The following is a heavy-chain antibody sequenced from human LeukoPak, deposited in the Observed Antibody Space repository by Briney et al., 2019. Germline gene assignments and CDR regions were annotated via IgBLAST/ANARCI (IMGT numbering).Heavy chain of an antibody. V-gene: IGHV3-48*03. J-gene: IGHJ6*03. CDR3: AKDRQNYGDYSGYMDV. D-gene: IGHD4-17*01. CDR2: ISSSGSTI. CDR1: GFTFSSYE. Sequence: PGGSLRLSCAASGFTFSSYEMNWVRQAPGKGLEWVSYISSSGSTIYYADSVKGRFTISRDNAKNSLYLQMNSLRAEDTAVYYCAKDRQNYGDYSGYMDVWGKGTTVTISS.